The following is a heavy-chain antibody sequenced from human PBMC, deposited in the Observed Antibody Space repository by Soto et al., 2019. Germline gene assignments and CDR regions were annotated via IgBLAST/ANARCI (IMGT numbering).Heavy chain of an antibody. V-gene: IGHV5-10-1*01. CDR2: IDPSDSQT. CDR3: ARQIYDSDHGTNSQYYFDS. D-gene: IGHD2-8*01. Sequence: PGQSLKISCKGSEYSFAGYWITWVRQKPGKGLEWMGRIDPSDSQTYYSPSFRGHVTISATKSITTVFLQWRSLRASDTAMYYCARQIYDSDHGTNSQYYFDSWGQGTQVTV. J-gene: IGHJ4*02. CDR1: EYSFAGYW.